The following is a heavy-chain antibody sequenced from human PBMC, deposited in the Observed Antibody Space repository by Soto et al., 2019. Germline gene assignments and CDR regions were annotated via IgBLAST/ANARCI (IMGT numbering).Heavy chain of an antibody. V-gene: IGHV3-30*18. CDR3: VKERYAQLWLEDYGMDV. D-gene: IGHD5-18*01. Sequence: GGSLRLSCAASGFTFSSYGIHWDRQAPGKGLEWVALISYDGTDKYYADSVKGRFTISRDNSKNTLYLQMSSLGPEDTAVYYCVKERYAQLWLEDYGMDVWGQGTTVTVSS. CDR2: ISYDGTDK. CDR1: GFTFSSYG. J-gene: IGHJ6*02.